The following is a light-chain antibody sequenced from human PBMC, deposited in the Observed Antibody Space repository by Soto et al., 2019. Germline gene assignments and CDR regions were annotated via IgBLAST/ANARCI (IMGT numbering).Light chain of an antibody. CDR3: QQYNSYPYN. CDR2: DAS. CDR1: QSIVTW. Sequence: DIQMTQSPSTLSASVGDTVTITCRASQSIVTWLAWYQQKPGKAPNLLIYDASTLESGVPSRFSGSGSGTEFALTISSLQPDDFAAYYCQQYNSYPYNFAQGTKLETK. V-gene: IGKV1-5*01. J-gene: IGKJ2*01.